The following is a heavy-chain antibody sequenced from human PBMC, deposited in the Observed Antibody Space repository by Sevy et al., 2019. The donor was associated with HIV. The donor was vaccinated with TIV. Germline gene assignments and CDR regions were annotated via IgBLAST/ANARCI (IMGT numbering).Heavy chain of an antibody. CDR1: GGSISSGGYY. Sequence: SETLSLTCTVSGGSISSGGYYWSWIRQHPGKGLEWIGYIYYSGSTYYNPSLKSRVTISVDTSKNQFSLKLSSVTAADTAVYYWARESSLTTTFDYWGQGTLVTVSS. CDR3: ARESSLTTTFDY. D-gene: IGHD4-4*01. V-gene: IGHV4-31*03. CDR2: IYYSGST. J-gene: IGHJ4*02.